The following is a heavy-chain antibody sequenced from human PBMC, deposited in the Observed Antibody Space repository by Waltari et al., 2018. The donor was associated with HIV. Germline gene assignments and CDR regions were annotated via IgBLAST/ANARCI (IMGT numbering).Heavy chain of an antibody. Sequence: EVQVLESGGALVQLGGSLIFSCAASGFTFSHYGLCCGRQAPGKGLGWVSTISGSGGSTYYADSGKGRFTVSRDNSKNTLYLQMNSLRAEDTAVYFCVKEHQYSHSWYSYYGMDVWGQGTTVTVSS. D-gene: IGHD6-13*01. J-gene: IGHJ6*02. CDR3: VKEHQYSHSWYSYYGMDV. CDR1: GFTFSHYG. CDR2: ISGSGGST. V-gene: IGHV3-23*01.